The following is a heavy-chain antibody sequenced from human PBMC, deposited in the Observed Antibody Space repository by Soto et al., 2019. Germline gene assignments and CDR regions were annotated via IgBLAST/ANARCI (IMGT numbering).Heavy chain of an antibody. CDR1: GFTFSSYA. J-gene: IGHJ4*02. CDR2: ISGSGGST. Sequence: GGSLRLSCAASGFTFSSYAMSWVRQAPGKGLEWVSAISGSGGSTYYADSVKGRFTISRENSKNTLYLQMNSLRAEDTAVYYCAKEGHAYYDSSGYYVPHYFDYWGQGTLVTVSS. D-gene: IGHD3-22*01. V-gene: IGHV3-23*01. CDR3: AKEGHAYYDSSGYYVPHYFDY.